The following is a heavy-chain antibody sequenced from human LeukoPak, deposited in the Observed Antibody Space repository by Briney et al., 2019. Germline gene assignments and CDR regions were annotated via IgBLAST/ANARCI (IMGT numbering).Heavy chain of an antibody. V-gene: IGHV3-30*18. J-gene: IGHJ4*02. D-gene: IGHD4-17*01. CDR1: GFSFISCG. CDR3: AKRPSDYGDYVSYFDY. CDR2: ISDDGRSK. Sequence: GGSLRLSCAASGFSFISCGMHWVRQAPGKGLEWVGVISDDGRSKDYADSVKGRFTISRDNSKDTLYLQMNSLRAEDTAVYYCAKRPSDYGDYVSYFDYWGQGTLVTVSS.